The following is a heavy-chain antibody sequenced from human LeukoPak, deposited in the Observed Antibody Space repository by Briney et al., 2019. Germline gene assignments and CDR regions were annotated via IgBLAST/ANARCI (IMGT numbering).Heavy chain of an antibody. V-gene: IGHV1-46*01. CDR2: INPSGGST. CDR3: AREGQGAAAGTPLCWFDP. Sequence: GASVKVSCKASGYTFTGYYMHWVRQAPGQGLEWMGIINPSGGSTSYAQKFQGRVTMTRDTSTSTVYMELSSLRSEDTAVYYCAREGQGAAAGTPLCWFDPWGQGTLVTVSS. J-gene: IGHJ5*02. D-gene: IGHD6-13*01. CDR1: GYTFTGYY.